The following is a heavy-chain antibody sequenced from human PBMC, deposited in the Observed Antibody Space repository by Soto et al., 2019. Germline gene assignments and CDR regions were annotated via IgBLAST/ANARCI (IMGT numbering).Heavy chain of an antibody. V-gene: IGHV1-69*02. CDR2: IIPMLGMS. CDR1: GDTFNFYT. CDR3: ATNYGSGSTHFDY. J-gene: IGHJ4*02. Sequence: QVQLVQSGAEVKTPGSSVKVSCTASGDTFNFYTLSWVRQAPGQGLEWMGRIIPMLGMSNYAQKFRGRVTMIADKSTRTVYMVLSGLRSEDTALYYCATNYGSGSTHFDYWGQGTLVTVSS. D-gene: IGHD3-10*01.